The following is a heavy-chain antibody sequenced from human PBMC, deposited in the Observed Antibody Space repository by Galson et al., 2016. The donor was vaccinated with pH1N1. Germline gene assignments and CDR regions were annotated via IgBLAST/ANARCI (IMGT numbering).Heavy chain of an antibody. J-gene: IGHJ4*02. CDR2: IYPGASDT. Sequence: SGAEVKKPGESLRISCQGSGYSFTSYWIAWVRQMPGKGLEWMGIIYPGASDTRYSPSFQGQVTISADKSISTAYLQWSSLRASDTAMYYCARLPYCDTTSCPFDYWGQGTLVTVSS. CDR3: ARLPYCDTTSCPFDY. D-gene: IGHD2-2*01. CDR1: GYSFTSYW. V-gene: IGHV5-51*03.